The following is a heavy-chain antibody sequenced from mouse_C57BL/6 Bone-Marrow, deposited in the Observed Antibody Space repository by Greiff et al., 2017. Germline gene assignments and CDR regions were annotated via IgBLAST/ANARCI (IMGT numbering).Heavy chain of an antibody. J-gene: IGHJ4*01. CDR1: GFSLTSYG. CDR2: IWAGGST. CDR3: ARDLYYYGSSLYYYAMDY. D-gene: IGHD1-1*01. Sequence: VQRVESGPGLVAPSQSLSITCTVSGFSLTSYGVHWVRQPPGKGLEWLGVIWAGGSTNYNSALMSRLSISKDNSKSQVFLKMNSLQTDDTAMYYCARDLYYYGSSLYYYAMDYWGQGTSVTVSS. V-gene: IGHV2-9*02.